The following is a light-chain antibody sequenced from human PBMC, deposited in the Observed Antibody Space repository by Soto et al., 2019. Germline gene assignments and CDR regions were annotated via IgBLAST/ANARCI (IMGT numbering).Light chain of an antibody. CDR1: QSISSW. Sequence: DIQMTQSPSTLSASVGDRVTITCRASQSISSWLAWYQQKPGKAPKLLIYDASSLESGVPSRFNGSGSGTEFTLTISSLPPDDFATYYCQQYNSYSFTFGPGTKVDIK. V-gene: IGKV1-5*01. CDR3: QQYNSYSFT. J-gene: IGKJ3*01. CDR2: DAS.